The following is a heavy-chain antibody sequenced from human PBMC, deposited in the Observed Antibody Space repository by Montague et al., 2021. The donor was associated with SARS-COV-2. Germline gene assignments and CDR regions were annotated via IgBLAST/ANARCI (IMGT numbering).Heavy chain of an antibody. CDR2: VLYNKGT. V-gene: IGHV4-59*08. Sequence: SETLSLTCTVSGVSVTDYYWSWIRQPQGKGLEWVGDVLYNKGTNFNPYLKSRVAISVDTSKNQFSLRLTSVTAADTAFYYCVRHPHYVGLNVPPDSWDQGTWVTSPS. CDR1: GVSVTDYY. J-gene: IGHJ5*01. D-gene: IGHD3-10*02. CDR3: VRHPHYVGLNVPPDS.